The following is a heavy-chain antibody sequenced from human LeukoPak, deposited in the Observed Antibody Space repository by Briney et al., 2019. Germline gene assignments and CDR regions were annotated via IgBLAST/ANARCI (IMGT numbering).Heavy chain of an antibody. CDR2: IRSKAYGGTT. CDR3: TRMDYDISLDY. Sequence: GGSLRLSCTASGFTFGDYAMSWVRQAPGKGLECVGFIRSKAYGGTTEYAASVKGRFTISRDDSKSIAYLQMNSLKTEDTAVYYCTRMDYDISLDYWGLGTLVTVSS. V-gene: IGHV3-49*04. J-gene: IGHJ4*02. CDR1: GFTFGDYA. D-gene: IGHD3-9*01.